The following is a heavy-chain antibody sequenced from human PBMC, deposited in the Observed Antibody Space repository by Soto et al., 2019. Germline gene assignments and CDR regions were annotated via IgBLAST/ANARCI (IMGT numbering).Heavy chain of an antibody. J-gene: IGHJ4*02. Sequence: KTSETLSLTCTVSGDSFSSDDYYWSWVRQPPGKGLEWIGYISYRVDTYYSPSLKSRVTMSIDTSKNQFSLNVISVTAADTAVYYCARVAGVAYCGGDCYHFDYWGQGTLVTVSS. CDR2: ISYRVDT. CDR3: ARVAGVAYCGGDCYHFDY. CDR1: GDSFSSDDYY. V-gene: IGHV4-30-4*01. D-gene: IGHD2-21*02.